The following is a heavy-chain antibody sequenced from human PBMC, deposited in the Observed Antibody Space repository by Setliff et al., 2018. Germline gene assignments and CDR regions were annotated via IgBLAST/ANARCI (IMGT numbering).Heavy chain of an antibody. J-gene: IGHJ4*02. CDR3: ARLRCSSNSCPFDY. V-gene: IGHV4-31*03. D-gene: IGHD2-2*01. CDR2: IYYSGST. CDR1: GASISSDGYY. Sequence: SETLSLTCIVSGASISSDGYYWSWIRQHPGKGLEWIGYIYYSGSTYYNPSLKSRVTISLDTSKNQFSLELSSVTAADTAVYFCARLRCSSNSCPFDYWVQGTLVTVSS.